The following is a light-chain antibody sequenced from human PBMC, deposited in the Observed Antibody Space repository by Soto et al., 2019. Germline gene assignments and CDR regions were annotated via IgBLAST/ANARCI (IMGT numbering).Light chain of an antibody. CDR3: QQRCEWPLT. CDR1: QSIRSQ. CDR2: DAS. J-gene: IGKJ5*01. V-gene: IGKV3-11*01. Sequence: EVVLTQSPDTLSLSPGERATLFCRASQSIRSQLAWYQQKPGQPPRLLICDASNRATGVPTRFSGSGSGTDVTLTIGSLQPEDFAVYYCQQRCEWPLTFGQGTRLEI.